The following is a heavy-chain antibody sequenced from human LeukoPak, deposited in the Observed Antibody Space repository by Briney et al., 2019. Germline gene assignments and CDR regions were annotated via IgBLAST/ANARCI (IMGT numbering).Heavy chain of an antibody. V-gene: IGHV1-18*01. J-gene: IGHJ4*02. CDR1: GYTSTSYD. CDR3: ARDMDRWLQSPSDY. D-gene: IGHD5-24*01. CDR2: ISAYNGNT. Sequence: GASVKVSCKASGYTSTSYDISWVRQAPGQGLEWMGWISAYNGNTNYAQKLQGRVTMTADTSTSTAYMELRSLRSDDTAVYYCARDMDRWLQSPSDYWGQGTLVTVSS.